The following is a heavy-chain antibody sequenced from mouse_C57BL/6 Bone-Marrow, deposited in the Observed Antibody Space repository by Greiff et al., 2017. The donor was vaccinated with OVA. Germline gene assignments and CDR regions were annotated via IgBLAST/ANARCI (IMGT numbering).Heavy chain of an antibody. CDR1: GYTFTDHT. CDR2: IYPRDGST. Sequence: QVQLQQSDAELVKPGASVKISCKVSGYTFTDHTIHWMKQRPEQGLEWIGYIYPRDGSTKYNEKFKGKATLTADKSSSTAYMQLNSLTSEDSAVYCCARGGIYDGYYPWFAYWGQGTLVTVSA. V-gene: IGHV1-78*01. J-gene: IGHJ3*01. CDR3: ARGGIYDGYYPWFAY. D-gene: IGHD2-3*01.